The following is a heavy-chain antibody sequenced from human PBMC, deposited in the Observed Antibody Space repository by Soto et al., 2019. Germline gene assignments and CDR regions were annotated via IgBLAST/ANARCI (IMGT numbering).Heavy chain of an antibody. CDR3: ARDSGYYGSGSYVAGTLDY. V-gene: IGHV3-7*01. CDR1: GFTFSSYW. Sequence: PGGSLRLSCAASGFTFSSYWMSWVRQAPGKGLEWVANIKQDGSEKYYVDSVKGRFTISRDNAKNSLYLQMNSLRAEDTAVYYCARDSGYYGSGSYVAGTLDYWGQGTLVTVSS. CDR2: IKQDGSEK. J-gene: IGHJ4*02. D-gene: IGHD3-10*01.